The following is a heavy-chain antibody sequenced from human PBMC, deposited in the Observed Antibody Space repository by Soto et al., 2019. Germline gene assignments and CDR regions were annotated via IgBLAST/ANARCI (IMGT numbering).Heavy chain of an antibody. CDR3: ARSGLPLIEILNY. V-gene: IGHV3-11*01. CDR2: INPRGETR. CDR1: GFTFSDYY. Sequence: GGSLRLSCAASGFTFSDYYMNWIRQAPRQGLEWLSFINPRGETRYIADSIRGRFTFSRDNARRSLYVQMNSLRAEDTAVYYCARSGLPLIEILNYWGHGTLVTVSS. D-gene: IGHD1-1*01. J-gene: IGHJ4*01.